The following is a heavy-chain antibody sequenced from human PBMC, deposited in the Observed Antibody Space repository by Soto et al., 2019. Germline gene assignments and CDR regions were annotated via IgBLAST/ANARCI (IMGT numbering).Heavy chain of an antibody. J-gene: IGHJ4*02. V-gene: IGHV1-18*01. CDR1: GYTFTSYD. D-gene: IGHD6-13*01. CDR3: ASGSFKAPY. Sequence: VSCKASGYTFTSYDINWVRQATGQGLEWMGWISAYNGNTNYAQKLQGRVTMTTDTSTSTAYMELRSLRSDDTAVYYCASGSFKAPYWGQGTLVTVSS. CDR2: ISAYNGNT.